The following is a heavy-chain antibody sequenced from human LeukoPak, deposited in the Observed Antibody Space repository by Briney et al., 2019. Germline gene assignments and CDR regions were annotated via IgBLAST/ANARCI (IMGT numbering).Heavy chain of an antibody. J-gene: IGHJ6*03. CDR1: GYSISSGYY. CDR2: IYHSGST. V-gene: IGHV4-38-2*02. CDR3: ARDPLYDFWSGYYREYYYYYMDV. Sequence: PSETLSLTCTVSGYSISSGYYWGWIRQPPGKGLEWIGSIYHSGSTYYNPSLKSRVTISVDTSKNQFSLKLSSVTAADTAVYYCARDPLYDFWSGYYREYYYYYMDVWGKGTTVTVSS. D-gene: IGHD3-3*01.